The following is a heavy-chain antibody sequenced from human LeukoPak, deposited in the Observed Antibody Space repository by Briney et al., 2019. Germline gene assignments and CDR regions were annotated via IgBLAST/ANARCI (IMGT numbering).Heavy chain of an antibody. Sequence: ASVKVSCKSSGYTFTSYAIHWVRQAPGQRLEWMGWINAGNGNTKYSQEFQGRVTITRDTSASTAYMELSSLRSEDMAVYYCARGDCSGGSCYTSWGQGTLVTVSS. CDR2: INAGNGNT. CDR3: ARGDCSGGSCYTS. J-gene: IGHJ5*02. CDR1: GYTFTSYA. D-gene: IGHD2-15*01. V-gene: IGHV1-3*03.